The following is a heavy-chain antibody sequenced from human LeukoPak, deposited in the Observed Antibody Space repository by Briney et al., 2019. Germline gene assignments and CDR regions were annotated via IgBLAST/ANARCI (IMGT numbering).Heavy chain of an antibody. J-gene: IGHJ4*02. CDR2: ISYTGTYI. CDR3: VRDRGTYRPIDY. D-gene: IGHD1-26*01. CDR1: AFSLSAYN. Sequence: GGSLRLSCAASAFSLSAYNMNWVRQAPGKGLEWVSSISYTGTYIYYADSVKGRFTISRDNAQNSLYLQMDSLRAEDTAIYYCVRDRGTYRPIDYWGQGTLVTVSS. V-gene: IGHV3-21*04.